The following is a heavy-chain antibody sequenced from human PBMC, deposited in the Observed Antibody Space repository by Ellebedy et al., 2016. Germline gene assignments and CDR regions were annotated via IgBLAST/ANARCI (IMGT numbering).Heavy chain of an antibody. D-gene: IGHD3-3*01. CDR2: IGASGSRT. J-gene: IGHJ4*02. CDR3: TKDLWAGRDFGIVTVDY. Sequence: GGSLRLSXAASGFTFSGFSMNWVRQAPGKGLEWVSSIGASGSRTHYGDSVKGRFTISRDYSKNMLYLQMNSLRAEDTAVYYCTKDLWAGRDFGIVTVDYWGQGTLVTVSS. V-gene: IGHV3-23*01. CDR1: GFTFSGFS.